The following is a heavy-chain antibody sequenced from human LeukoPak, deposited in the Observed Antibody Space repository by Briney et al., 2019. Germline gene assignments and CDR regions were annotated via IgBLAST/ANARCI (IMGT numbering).Heavy chain of an antibody. Sequence: GASVKVSCKASGYTFTGYYMHWVRQAPGQGLEWMGWINPNSGGTNYAQKFQGRVTMTRDTSISTAYMELSRLRSDDTAVYYCARDFRKWWELQAYFDYWGQGTLVTVSS. CDR3: ARDFRKWWELQAYFDY. J-gene: IGHJ4*02. D-gene: IGHD1-26*01. V-gene: IGHV1-2*02. CDR1: GYTFTGYY. CDR2: INPNSGGT.